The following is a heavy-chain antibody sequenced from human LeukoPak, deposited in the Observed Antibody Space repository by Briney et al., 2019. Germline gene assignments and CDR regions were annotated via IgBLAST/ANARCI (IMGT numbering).Heavy chain of an antibody. J-gene: IGHJ3*02. Sequence: SEILSLTCTVAGGSISSSSYYWGWIRQPPVKGLAWIGSIYYSGSTYYNPPPKTQVTISIDTSKNQFSLKLSSVTAADTAVYYCARLLYYYDSSGYRAAFDIWGQGTMVTVSS. CDR2: IYYSGST. CDR1: GGSISSSSYY. CDR3: ARLLYYYDSSGYRAAFDI. V-gene: IGHV4-39*01. D-gene: IGHD3-22*01.